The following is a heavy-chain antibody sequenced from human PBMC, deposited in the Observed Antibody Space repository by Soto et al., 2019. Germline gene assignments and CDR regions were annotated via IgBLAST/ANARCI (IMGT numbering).Heavy chain of an antibody. Sequence: QVQLVQSGAEVKKPGSSVKVSCKASGGTFSSYAISWVRQAPGQGLEWMGGIIPIFGTANYAQKFQGRVTITADESTSTADMELSSLRSEDTAVYYCASVKATTYYAFSPAGENYYYYGMDVWGQGTTVTVSS. CDR2: IIPIFGTA. D-gene: IGHD3-3*01. J-gene: IGHJ6*02. V-gene: IGHV1-69*01. CDR1: GGTFSSYA. CDR3: ASVKATTYYAFSPAGENYYYYGMDV.